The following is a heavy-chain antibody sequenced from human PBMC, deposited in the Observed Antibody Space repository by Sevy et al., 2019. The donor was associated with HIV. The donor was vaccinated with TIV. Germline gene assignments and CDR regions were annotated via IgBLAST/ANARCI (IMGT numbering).Heavy chain of an antibody. CDR1: GGSISSYY. V-gene: IGHV4-59*01. D-gene: IGHD6-19*01. Sequence: SETLSLTCTVSGGSISSYYWSWIRQPPGKGLEWIGYIYYSGSTNYNPSPKSRVTISVDTSKNQFSLKLSSVTAADTAVYYCARGAVAGTRGWFDPWGQGTLVTVSS. CDR3: ARGAVAGTRGWFDP. CDR2: IYYSGST. J-gene: IGHJ5*02.